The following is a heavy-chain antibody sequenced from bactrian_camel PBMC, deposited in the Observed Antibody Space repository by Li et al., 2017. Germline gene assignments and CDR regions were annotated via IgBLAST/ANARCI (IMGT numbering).Heavy chain of an antibody. V-gene: IGHV3S26*01. D-gene: IGHD6*01. J-gene: IGHJ4*01. CDR2: MDGSGTT. CDR3: AADATLGLGGSWPIVALWNY. Sequence: HVQLVESGGGSVQPGGSLTLSCAASVYMQCMEWFRQAPGKEPEGLATMDGSGTTRYTQSIKGRFTISKDKSVNTLYLQMDSLKPEDTAMYYCAADATLGLGGSWPIVALWNYWGQGTQVTVS. CDR1: VYMQC.